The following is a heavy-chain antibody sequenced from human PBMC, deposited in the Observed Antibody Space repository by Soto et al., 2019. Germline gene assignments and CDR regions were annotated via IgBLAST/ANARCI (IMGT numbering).Heavy chain of an antibody. CDR1: GGSISSGGYY. CDR2: IYYSGST. V-gene: IGHV4-31*03. J-gene: IGHJ6*03. CDR3: ARVDFWSGYWNYMDV. D-gene: IGHD3-3*01. Sequence: SETLSLTCTVSGGSISSGGYYWSWIRQHPGKGLEWIGYIYYSGSTYYNPSLKSRVTISVDTSKNQFSLKLSSVTAADTAVYYCARVDFWSGYWNYMDVWGKGTTVTVSS.